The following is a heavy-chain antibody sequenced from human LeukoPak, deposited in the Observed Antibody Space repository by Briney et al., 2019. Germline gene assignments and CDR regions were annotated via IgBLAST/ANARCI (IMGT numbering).Heavy chain of an antibody. V-gene: IGHV3-21*01. CDR3: ARGVKLLPPLDY. CDR1: GFTFSSCS. Sequence: GGSLRLSCAASGFTFSSCSMNWVRQAPGKGLEWVSSISSSSSYIYYADSVKGRFTISRDNAKNSLYLQMNSLRAEDTAVYYCARGVKLLPPLDYWGQGTLVTVSS. CDR2: ISSSSSYI. J-gene: IGHJ4*02. D-gene: IGHD2-15*01.